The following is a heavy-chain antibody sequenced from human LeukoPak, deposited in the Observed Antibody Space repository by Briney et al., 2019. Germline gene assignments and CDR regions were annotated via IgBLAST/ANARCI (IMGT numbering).Heavy chain of an antibody. CDR1: GFSLSDYG. D-gene: IGHD2-2*01. V-gene: IGHV3-48*02. CDR3: TRGRYQFLGPNDY. J-gene: IGHJ4*02. Sequence: PGGSLRLSCSASGFSLSDYGMSWVRQAPGKGLERVSYITMNSVRLYADSMKGRFTISRDNDKNSVYLQMNSLRDEDTAMYYCTRGRYQFLGPNDYWGQGSLVTVSS. CDR2: ITMNSVR.